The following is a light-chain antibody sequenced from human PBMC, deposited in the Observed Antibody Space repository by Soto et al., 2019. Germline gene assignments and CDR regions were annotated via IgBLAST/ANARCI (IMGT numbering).Light chain of an antibody. CDR3: SSYTGSSTCV. J-gene: IGLJ1*01. CDR1: SSDVGGYNY. Sequence: LTQPASVSGSPGQSITISCTGTSSDVGGYNYVSWYQQLPGKAPKLMIYDVNNRPSGVSNRFSGSKSGNTASLTISGLQAEDEADYYCSSYTGSSTCVFGTGTKVTVL. V-gene: IGLV2-14*01. CDR2: DVN.